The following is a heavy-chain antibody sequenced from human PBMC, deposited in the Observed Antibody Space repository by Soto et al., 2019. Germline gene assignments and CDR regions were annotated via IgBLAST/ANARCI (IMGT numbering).Heavy chain of an antibody. Sequence: QVQLVESGGGVVQPGKSLRLSCAASGFTFSSHAMHWVRQAPGKGLEWVALISHDGNYKDYVDSAKGRFTISRDNSRNTLHLQMSSLRAEDTAVYYCVGEVGVKSFASWGQGALVTVSS. J-gene: IGHJ4*02. V-gene: IGHV3-30*03. CDR2: ISHDGNYK. D-gene: IGHD1-26*01. CDR3: VGEVGVKSFAS. CDR1: GFTFSSHA.